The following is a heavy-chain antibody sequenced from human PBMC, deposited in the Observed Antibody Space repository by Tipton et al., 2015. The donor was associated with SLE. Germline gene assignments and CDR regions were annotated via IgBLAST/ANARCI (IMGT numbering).Heavy chain of an antibody. CDR1: GFTFSRYS. Sequence: GSLRLSCVASGFTFSRYSLNWVRQAPGKGLEWVSSISSSNRYIYYADSVKGRFTISRDNAENSLYLRMNRLRVEDTALYYCAREQEDAYDIWGQGTMVIVSS. J-gene: IGHJ3*02. V-gene: IGHV3-21*06. CDR2: ISSSNRYI. CDR3: AREQEDAYDI.